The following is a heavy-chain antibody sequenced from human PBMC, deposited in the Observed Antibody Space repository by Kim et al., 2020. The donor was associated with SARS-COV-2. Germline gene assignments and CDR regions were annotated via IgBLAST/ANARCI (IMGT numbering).Heavy chain of an antibody. J-gene: IGHJ4*02. Sequence: YADSVKGRFTISRDNAKNSLYLQMNSLRAEDTAVYYCAPMTTRPSHQVDYWGQGTLVTVSS. V-gene: IGHV3-21*01. D-gene: IGHD1-1*01. CDR3: APMTTRPSHQVDY.